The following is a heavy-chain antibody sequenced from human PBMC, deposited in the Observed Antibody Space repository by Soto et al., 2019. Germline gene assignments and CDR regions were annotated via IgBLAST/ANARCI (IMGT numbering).Heavy chain of an antibody. CDR2: ISSNGVGT. D-gene: IGHD6-6*01. J-gene: IGHJ6*03. CDR3: ARRARPDFYYMDV. CDR1: GFTLSGYA. Sequence: GGSLRLSCASSGFTLSGYAMDWVRQAPGKGLEYVSGISSNGVGTYYANSVQGRFTISGDNSKNTVYLQMGSLRPEDMAVYYCARRARPDFYYMDVWGKGTTVTVSS. V-gene: IGHV3-64*01.